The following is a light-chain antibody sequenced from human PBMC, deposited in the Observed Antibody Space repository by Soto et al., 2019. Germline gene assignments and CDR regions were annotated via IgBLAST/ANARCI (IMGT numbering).Light chain of an antibody. J-gene: IGKJ1*01. CDR1: QSLLHSNGYNY. CDR2: LGS. V-gene: IGKV2-28*01. CDR3: MQALQTPWT. Sequence: DSVMTQSPLSLPVTPGEPASISCRSSQSLLHSNGYNYLDWYLQKLGQSPQLLIYLGSNRASGVPDRFSGSGSGTDFTLKISRVEAEDVGVYYCMQALQTPWTFGQGTKVDIK.